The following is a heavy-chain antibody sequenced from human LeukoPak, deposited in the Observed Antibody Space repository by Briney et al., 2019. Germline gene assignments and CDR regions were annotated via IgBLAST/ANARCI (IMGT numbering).Heavy chain of an antibody. D-gene: IGHD5-12*01. CDR2: ITSGNNYI. V-gene: IGHV3-21*01. Sequence: GGSLRLSCAGSGFTFSSYSMNWVRQAPGKGLEWVSSITSGNNYIYYADSMKGRFTISRDNAKNSLYLQMNSLRAEDTAVYYCARAGYDYWGQGTLVTVSS. CDR1: GFTFSSYS. J-gene: IGHJ4*02. CDR3: ARAGYDY.